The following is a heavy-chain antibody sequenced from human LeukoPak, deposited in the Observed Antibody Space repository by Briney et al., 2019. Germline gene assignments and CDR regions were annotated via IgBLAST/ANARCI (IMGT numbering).Heavy chain of an antibody. V-gene: IGHV3-33*06. CDR3: AKGPYYDSSGYFSLPDY. CDR2: IWYDGSNK. Sequence: GGSLRLSCAASGFTFSSYGMHWVRQAPGRGLEWVAVIWYDGSNKYYADSVKGRFTISRDNSKNTLYLQMNSLRAEDTAVYYCAKGPYYDSSGYFSLPDYWGQGTLVTVSS. CDR1: GFTFSSYG. J-gene: IGHJ4*02. D-gene: IGHD3-22*01.